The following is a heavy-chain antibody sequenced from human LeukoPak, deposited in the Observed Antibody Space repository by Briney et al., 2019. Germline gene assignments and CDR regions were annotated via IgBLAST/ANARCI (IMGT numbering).Heavy chain of an antibody. CDR2: ISYDGSNK. J-gene: IGHJ4*02. CDR1: GFTFSSYA. CDR3: ARDNGQQLVLSY. V-gene: IGHV3-30*04. Sequence: PGGSLRLSCAASGFTFSSYAMHWVRQAPGKGLEWVAVISYDGSNKYYADSVKGRFTISRDNSKNTLYLQMNSLRAEDTAVYYCARDNGQQLVLSYWGQGTLVTVSS. D-gene: IGHD6-13*01.